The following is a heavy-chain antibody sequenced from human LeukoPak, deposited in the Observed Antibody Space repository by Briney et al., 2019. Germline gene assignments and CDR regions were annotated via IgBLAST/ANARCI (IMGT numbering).Heavy chain of an antibody. CDR2: MYSGDSDI. D-gene: IGHD6-13*01. CDR1: GYNFTPYW. J-gene: IGHJ4*02. Sequence: ESPKTLWRGLGYNFTPYWIDWVRQVSGKGLGWVVIMYSGDSDIIHSPTFEGQVTLPADNSNRTAYLQWSSLKASDTAMYYCAKLPLIAADPYFDYWGQGTLVTVSS. V-gene: IGHV5-51*06. CDR3: AKLPLIAADPYFDY.